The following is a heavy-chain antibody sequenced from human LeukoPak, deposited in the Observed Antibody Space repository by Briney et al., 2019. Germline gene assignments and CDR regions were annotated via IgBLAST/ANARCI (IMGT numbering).Heavy chain of an antibody. J-gene: IGHJ5*02. CDR2: INHSGST. D-gene: IGHD3-16*01. CDR3: ANWGRSGAALARGANWCDP. V-gene: IGHV4-34*01. Sequence: SETLSLTCAVYGGSFSDYYWSWIRQPPRQGLEWIGEINHSGSTNYNPSLKRRVTISVYTAKTQFPLYLSSVTAADTAVYYCANWGRSGAALARGANWCDPWGQGNLVTVSS. CDR1: GGSFSDYY.